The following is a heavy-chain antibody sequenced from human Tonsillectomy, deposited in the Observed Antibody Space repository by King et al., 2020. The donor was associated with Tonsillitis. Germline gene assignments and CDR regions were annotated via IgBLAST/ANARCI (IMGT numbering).Heavy chain of an antibody. CDR1: GFTFSSYG. J-gene: IGHJ6*02. CDR2: ISYDERNK. CDR3: AKVRGSDWARGDYYYGMDV. V-gene: IGHV3-30*18. D-gene: IGHD6-19*01. Sequence: VQLVESGGGVVQPGRSLRLSCAASGFTFSSYGMHWVRQAPGKGLEWVTFISYDERNKYYAVSVKGRFTISRDNSKNTLYLQMNSLRAEDTAVYYCAKVRGSDWARGDYYYGMDVWGQGTTVTVSS.